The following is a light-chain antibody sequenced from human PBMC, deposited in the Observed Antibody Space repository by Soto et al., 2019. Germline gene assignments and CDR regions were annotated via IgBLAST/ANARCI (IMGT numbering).Light chain of an antibody. CDR2: KAS. J-gene: IGKJ5*01. CDR1: QSISSW. Sequence: DIQMTQSPSTLSASVGDRVTITCRASQSISSWLAWYQQKPGKAPKXLIYKASSLESGVPSRFSGSGSGTEFTLTISSLQPDDFETYYCQQYNSYPITFGQGTRLEIK. CDR3: QQYNSYPIT. V-gene: IGKV1-5*03.